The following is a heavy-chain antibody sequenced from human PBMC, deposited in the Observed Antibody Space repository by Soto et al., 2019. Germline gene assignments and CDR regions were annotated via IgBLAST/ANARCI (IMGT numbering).Heavy chain of an antibody. CDR3: ARHKRGAPYGMDV. V-gene: IGHV1-2*04. J-gene: IGHJ6*02. CDR1: GYTFTGYY. CDR2: INPNSGDT. D-gene: IGHD1-26*01. Sequence: ASVKVSCKASGYTFTGYYMHWVRQAPGQGPEWMGWINPNSGDTNYAQKFQGWVTMTTDTSNTTAYMELSRLTSDDTAVYYCARHKRGAPYGMDVWGQGTTVTVSS.